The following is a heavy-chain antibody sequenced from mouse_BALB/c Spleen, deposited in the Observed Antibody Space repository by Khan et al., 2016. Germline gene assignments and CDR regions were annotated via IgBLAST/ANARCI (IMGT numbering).Heavy chain of an antibody. CDR1: GYSNTSDYA. D-gene: IGHD6-1*01. CDR2: ISYSGST. Sequence: VQLKESGPGLVKPSQSLSLTCTVTGYSNTSDYAWNWIRQFPGNKLEWMGYISYSGSTSYNPSLTSRISITRDTSKNQVFLQLNSVTTEDTATYYCAGASWYLFYAMDYCGQGTSGTVSS. J-gene: IGHJ4*01. CDR3: AGASWYLFYAMDY. V-gene: IGHV3-2*02.